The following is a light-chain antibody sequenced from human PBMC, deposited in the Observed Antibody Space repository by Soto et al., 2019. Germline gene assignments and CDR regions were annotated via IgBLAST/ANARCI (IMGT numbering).Light chain of an antibody. CDR1: QNIESY. CDR2: SAS. CDR3: QQSYRPPYS. V-gene: IGKV1-39*01. Sequence: DIQMTQSPSSLSASVGDRVTITCRTSQNIESYLNWYQQKPGKAPKLLIYSASSVQGGVPSRFSGRGSGTDFTLSISRLQPEDCAIYFCQQSYRPPYSFGQGTNLEIK. J-gene: IGKJ2*01.